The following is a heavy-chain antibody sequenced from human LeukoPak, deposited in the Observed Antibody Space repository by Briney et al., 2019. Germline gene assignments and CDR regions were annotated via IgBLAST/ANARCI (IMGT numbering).Heavy chain of an antibody. J-gene: IGHJ4*02. CDR1: GYTFTGYY. V-gene: IGHV1-2*02. CDR2: INPNSGGT. CDR3: ARDLADDGLFDY. Sequence: ASVKVSCKPSGYTFTGYYTNWVRQAPGQGLEWMGWINPNSGGTKYAQNFQGRVTMTRDTSISTAYMEMSRLTSDDTAIYFCARDLADDGLFDYWGQGTLVTVSS. D-gene: IGHD1-1*01.